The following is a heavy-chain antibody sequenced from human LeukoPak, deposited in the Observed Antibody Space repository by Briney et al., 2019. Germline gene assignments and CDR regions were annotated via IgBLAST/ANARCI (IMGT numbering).Heavy chain of an antibody. D-gene: IGHD1-26*01. CDR1: GFTFSSYA. CDR2: ISYDGSNK. Sequence: GGSLRLSCAASGFTFSSYAMHWVRQAPGKGLEWAAVISYDGSNKYYADSVKGRFTISRDNSKDTLYLQMNSLRAEDTAVYYCARDPGGSYYREFDYWGQGTLVTVSS. CDR3: ARDPGGSYYREFDY. J-gene: IGHJ4*02. V-gene: IGHV3-30-3*01.